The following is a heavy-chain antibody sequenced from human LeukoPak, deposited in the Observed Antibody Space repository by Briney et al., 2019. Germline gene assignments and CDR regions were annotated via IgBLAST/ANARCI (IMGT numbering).Heavy chain of an antibody. CDR2: ISYDGSNK. CDR3: ARDDSSGYYSGAFDI. D-gene: IGHD3-22*01. Sequence: GRSLRLSCAASGFTFSSYAMHWVRQAPGKGLEWVAVISYDGSNKYYADSVKGRFTISRDNSKNTLYLQMNSLRAEDTAVYYCARDDSSGYYSGAFDIWGQGTMVTVSS. CDR1: GFTFSSYA. V-gene: IGHV3-30-3*01. J-gene: IGHJ3*02.